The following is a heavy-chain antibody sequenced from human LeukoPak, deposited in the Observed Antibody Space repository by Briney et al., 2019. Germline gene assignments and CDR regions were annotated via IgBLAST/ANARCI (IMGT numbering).Heavy chain of an antibody. D-gene: IGHD6-19*01. CDR1: GYTFTGYY. CDR2: INPNSGGT. V-gene: IGHV1-2*02. Sequence: ASVKVSCKASGYTFTGYYMHWVRQAPGQGLEWMGWINPNSGGTNYAQKFQGRVTKTRDTSITTAYMELSRLRSDDTAVYYCAREEGSGCYDSWGQGTRLTVSS. CDR3: AREEGSGCYDS. J-gene: IGHJ4*02.